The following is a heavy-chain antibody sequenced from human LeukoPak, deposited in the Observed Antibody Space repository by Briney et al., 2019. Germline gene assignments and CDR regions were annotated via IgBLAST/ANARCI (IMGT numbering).Heavy chain of an antibody. J-gene: IGHJ4*02. D-gene: IGHD3-10*01. CDR1: GYIFISYG. CDR3: ATGSGTYSPDY. CDR2: ITPNSGGT. V-gene: IGHV1-2*02. Sequence: ASVKVSCKASGYIFISYGISWVRQAPGQGLEWMGWITPNSGGTNYAQKFQGRVTMTRDTSISTAYMELSSLRSDDTAIYYCATGSGTYSPDYWGQGTLVTVSS.